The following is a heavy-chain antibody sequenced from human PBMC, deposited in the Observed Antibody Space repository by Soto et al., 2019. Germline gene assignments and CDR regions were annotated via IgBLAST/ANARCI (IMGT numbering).Heavy chain of an antibody. CDR3: ARRPLTGRYYGMDV. Sequence: QVQLVQSGAEVKKPGSSVKVSCKASGGTFSSYAISWVRQAPGQGLEWMGGIIPIFGTANYAQKFQGRVTITADESTSTADMELSSLRSEDTAVYYCARRPLTGRYYGMDVWGQGTTVTVSS. CDR1: GGTFSSYA. J-gene: IGHJ6*02. D-gene: IGHD3-9*01. V-gene: IGHV1-69*01. CDR2: IIPIFGTA.